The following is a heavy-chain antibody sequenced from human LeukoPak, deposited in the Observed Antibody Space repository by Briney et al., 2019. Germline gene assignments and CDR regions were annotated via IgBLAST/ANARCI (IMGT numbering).Heavy chain of an antibody. CDR1: GGSISSYY. V-gene: IGHV4-4*07. J-gene: IGHJ6*03. CDR3: ARSPTTGYYYYYMDV. Sequence: SETLSLTCTVSGGSISSYYWSWIRQPAGKGLEWIGRIYTSGSTNYNPSLKSRVTMSVDTSENQFSLKLSSVTAADTAVYYCARSPTTGYYYYYMDVWGKGTTVTVSS. CDR2: IYTSGST. D-gene: IGHD1-14*01.